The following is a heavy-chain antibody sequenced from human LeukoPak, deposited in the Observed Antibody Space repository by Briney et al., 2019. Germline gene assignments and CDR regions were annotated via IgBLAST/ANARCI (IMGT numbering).Heavy chain of an antibody. V-gene: IGHV3-23*01. CDR1: GFIFNNYG. D-gene: IGHD3-22*01. J-gene: IGHJ4*02. CDR3: AKGSSGYFFDL. CDR2: ISNDGGGT. Sequence: GGSLRLSCAASGFIFNNYGLVWVRQAPGKGLEWVSAISNDGGGTTYADFVKGRFTISRDDSKNTLFLQMDSLRAEDTALYYCAKGSSGYFFDLWGQGTLVTVSS.